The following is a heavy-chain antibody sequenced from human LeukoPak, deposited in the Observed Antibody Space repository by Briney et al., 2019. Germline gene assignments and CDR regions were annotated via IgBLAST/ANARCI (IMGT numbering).Heavy chain of an antibody. V-gene: IGHV4-59*01. CDR1: GGSISSYY. J-gene: IGHJ4*02. CDR3: AREVAGIQLFVY. Sequence: SETLSLTCTVSGGSISSYYWSWIRQPPGQGLEWIGTIYYSGSTKNNPSLKSRVTISVDTSKNQFSLKLSSVTAADTAVYYCAREVAGIQLFVYWGQGTRLTVSS. CDR2: IYYSGST. D-gene: IGHD5-18*01.